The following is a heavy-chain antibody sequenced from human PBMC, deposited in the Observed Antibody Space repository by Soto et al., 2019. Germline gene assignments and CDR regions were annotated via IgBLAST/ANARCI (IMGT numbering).Heavy chain of an antibody. V-gene: IGHV5-51*01. Sequence: GESLTIYCKDSGYSFTSYCIVWVRQMPGKGLEWMGIIYPGDSDTRYSPSFQGQVTISADKSVSTAYLQWSSLKSSDTAMYFCARNPYGDYDRMDVWGQGTTVTVSS. CDR3: ARNPYGDYDRMDV. CDR1: GYSFTSYC. J-gene: IGHJ6*02. D-gene: IGHD4-17*01. CDR2: IYPGDSDT.